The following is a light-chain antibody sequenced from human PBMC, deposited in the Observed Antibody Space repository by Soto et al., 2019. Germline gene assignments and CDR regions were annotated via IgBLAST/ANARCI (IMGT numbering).Light chain of an antibody. Sequence: QSALTPPASVSGSPGQSISISCTGTSSDVGGYNYVSWYQQHPGKAPKLMIYEVRNRPSGVSNRFSGSKSGNAASLTISGLQAEDEADYYCSSYTSSSTYVFGTGTKVTVL. V-gene: IGLV2-14*01. CDR3: SSYTSSSTYV. J-gene: IGLJ1*01. CDR1: SSDVGGYNY. CDR2: EVR.